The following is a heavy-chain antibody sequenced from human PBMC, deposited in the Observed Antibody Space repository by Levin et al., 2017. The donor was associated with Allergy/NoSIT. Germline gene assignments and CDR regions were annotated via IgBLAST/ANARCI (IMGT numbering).Heavy chain of an antibody. D-gene: IGHD2-2*01. V-gene: IGHV4-34*01. CDR3: ARSELIVVVPKSYYYYYMDV. J-gene: IGHJ6*03. CDR1: GGSFSGYY. Sequence: GSLRLSCAVYGGSFSGYYWSWIRQPPGKGLEWIGEINHSGSTNYNPSLKSRVTISVDTSKNQFSLKLSSVTAADTAVYYCARSELIVVVPKSYYYYYMDVWGKGTTVTVSS. CDR2: INHSGST.